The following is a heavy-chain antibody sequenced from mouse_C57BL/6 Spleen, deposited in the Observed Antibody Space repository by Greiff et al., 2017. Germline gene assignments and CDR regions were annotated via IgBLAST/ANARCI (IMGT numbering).Heavy chain of an antibody. V-gene: IGHV1-81*01. CDR2: IYPRSGNT. Sequence: VKLVESGAELARPGASVKLSCKASGYTFTSYGISWVKQRTGQGLEWIGEIYPRSGNTYYNEKFKGKATLTADKSSSTAYMELRSLTSEDSAVYFCARGEYDYDGYFDVWGTGTTVTVSS. CDR3: ARGEYDYDGYFDV. D-gene: IGHD2-4*01. J-gene: IGHJ1*03. CDR1: GYTFTSYG.